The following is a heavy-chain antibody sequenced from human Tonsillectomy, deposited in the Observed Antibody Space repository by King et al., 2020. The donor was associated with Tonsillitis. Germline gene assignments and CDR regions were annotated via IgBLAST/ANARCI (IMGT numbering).Heavy chain of an antibody. Sequence: VQLVESGGGLVQPGGSLRLSCAASGFTFSYYGMSWVRQAPGKGLEWVSVISGTGGSTYYADSVKGRFTISRDNSKNTLYLQMNSLRAADTAVYYCAKDPTAHAAYYYYAMDVWGQGTTVTVSS. V-gene: IGHV3-23*04. CDR1: GFTFSYYG. CDR3: AKDPTAHAAYYYYAMDV. J-gene: IGHJ6*02. CDR2: ISGTGGST.